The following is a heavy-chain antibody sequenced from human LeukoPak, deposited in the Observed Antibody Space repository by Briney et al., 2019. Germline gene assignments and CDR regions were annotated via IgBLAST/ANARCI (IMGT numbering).Heavy chain of an antibody. J-gene: IGHJ4*02. CDR2: INPHSGGT. CDR1: GYTFTDYY. CDR3: ARFDQVSETAGGY. V-gene: IGHV1-2*02. D-gene: IGHD5/OR15-5a*01. Sequence: ASVKVSCKTSGYTFTDYYMHWVRQAPGQGLEWMGWINPHSGGTNYAQKFQGRVTMTRDTSISTAYMELSRLRSDDTAVYYCARFDQVSETAGGYWGQGTLVTVSS.